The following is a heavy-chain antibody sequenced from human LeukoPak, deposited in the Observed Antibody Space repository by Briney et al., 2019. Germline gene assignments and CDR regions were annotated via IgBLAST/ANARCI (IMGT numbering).Heavy chain of an antibody. Sequence: SETLCLTCTAPGGSLSSCDYYWGWIRQPPGKGLEWIAYMYYSGSTYYNPSLKSRVTMSADTSKNQLSLKLGSVTAADTAVYYCARPYYYDSRIDPWGQGILVTVSS. V-gene: IGHV4-30-4*01. D-gene: IGHD3-22*01. CDR2: MYYSGST. CDR3: ARPYYYDSRIDP. J-gene: IGHJ5*02. CDR1: GGSLSSCDYY.